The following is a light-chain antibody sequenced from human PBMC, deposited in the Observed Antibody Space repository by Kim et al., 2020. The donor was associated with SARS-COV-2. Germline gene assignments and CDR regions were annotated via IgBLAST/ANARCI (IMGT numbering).Light chain of an antibody. V-gene: IGLV3-19*01. J-gene: IGLJ3*02. CDR2: GKN. CDR3: NSRNSNNKVV. Sequence: VALRHTARTTCQDDTRSNYYATWYQQKPGQAPMLVIYGKNHRPSEIPDRFSGSSSGNTASLTIPGAQAEDEADYYCNSRNSNNKVVFGGGTNLTVL. CDR1: TRSNYY.